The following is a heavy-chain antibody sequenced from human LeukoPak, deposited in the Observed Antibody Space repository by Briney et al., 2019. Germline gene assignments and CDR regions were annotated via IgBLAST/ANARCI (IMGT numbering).Heavy chain of an antibody. V-gene: IGHV1-2*06. Sequence: GASVKVSCKASGYTFTGYYMHWVRHAPGQGLEWMGRINPNSGGTNYAQKFQGRVTMTRDTSISTAYMELSRLRSDDTAVYYCAGVRSELRSFDYWGQGTLVTVSS. CDR2: INPNSGGT. D-gene: IGHD1-26*01. CDR3: AGVRSELRSFDY. CDR1: GYTFTGYY. J-gene: IGHJ4*02.